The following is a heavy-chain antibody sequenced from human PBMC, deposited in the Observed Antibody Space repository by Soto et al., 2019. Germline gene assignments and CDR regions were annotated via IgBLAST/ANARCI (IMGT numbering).Heavy chain of an antibody. D-gene: IGHD2-15*01. J-gene: IGHJ6*02. CDR2: IIPILGIA. Sequence: SVKVSCKASGGTFSSYTISWVRQAPGQGLEWMGRIIPILGIANYAQKFQGRVTITADKSTSTAYMELRSLRSDDTAVYYCARDKVAATPETSYYYYYYGMDVWGQGTTVTVSS. V-gene: IGHV1-69*04. CDR3: ARDKVAATPETSYYYYYYGMDV. CDR1: GGTFSSYT.